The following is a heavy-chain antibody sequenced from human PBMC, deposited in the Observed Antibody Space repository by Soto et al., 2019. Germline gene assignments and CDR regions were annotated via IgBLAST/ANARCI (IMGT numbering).Heavy chain of an antibody. D-gene: IGHD1-26*01. CDR1: GGTFSSYS. CDR2: IIPIFGTT. V-gene: IGHV1-69*01. Sequence: QVQLVQSGAAVKKPGSSVKVSCKASGGTFSSYSINWVRQAPGQGLEWMGEIIPIFGTTNYAQQFQGRVTITADESTSTAYTELSSLRSEETAVNSCARDGGRHSGGIDYWGQGTVVTVSS. J-gene: IGHJ4*02. CDR3: ARDGGRHSGGIDY.